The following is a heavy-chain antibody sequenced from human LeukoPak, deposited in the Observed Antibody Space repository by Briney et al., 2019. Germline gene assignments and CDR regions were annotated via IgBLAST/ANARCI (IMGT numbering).Heavy chain of an antibody. CDR2: ISYDGSNK. CDR1: GFTFSSYA. Sequence: GGSLRLSCAASGFTFSSYAMHWVRQAPGKGLEWVAVISYDGSNKYYADSVKGRFTISRDNSKNTLYLQMNSLRAEDTAVYYCAKDTTGTSDYWGQGTLVTVSS. J-gene: IGHJ4*02. V-gene: IGHV3-30-3*01. CDR3: AKDTTGTSDY. D-gene: IGHD1-1*01.